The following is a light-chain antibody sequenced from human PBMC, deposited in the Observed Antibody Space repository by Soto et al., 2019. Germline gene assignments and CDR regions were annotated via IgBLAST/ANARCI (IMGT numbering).Light chain of an antibody. CDR3: EQTHTTPVT. CDR2: SAS. CDR1: QNIYNY. V-gene: IGKV1-39*01. Sequence: DIQMTQSPSSLSASVGDRVTVTCRASQNIYNYLNWYQQKPGKAPKLLIYSASRVQSGVPLRFSGSGSGADFNLTITSLQPEDFGTYYCEQTHTTPVTFGQGTRLDFK. J-gene: IGKJ5*01.